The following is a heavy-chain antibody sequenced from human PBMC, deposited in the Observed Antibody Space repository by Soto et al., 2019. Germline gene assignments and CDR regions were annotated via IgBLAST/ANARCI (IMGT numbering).Heavy chain of an antibody. CDR3: ARDALGLDSSSWYRRADAFDI. D-gene: IGHD6-13*01. Sequence: GGSLRLSCAASGFTVSSNYMSWVRQAPGKGLEWVSVIYSGGSTYYADSVKGRFTISRDNSKNTLYLQMNSLRAEDTAVYYCARDALGLDSSSWYRRADAFDIWGQGTMVTVSS. CDR2: IYSGGST. J-gene: IGHJ3*02. CDR1: GFTVSSNY. V-gene: IGHV3-66*01.